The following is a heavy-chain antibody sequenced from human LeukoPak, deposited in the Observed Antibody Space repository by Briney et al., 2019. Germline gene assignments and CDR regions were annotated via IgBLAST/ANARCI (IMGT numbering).Heavy chain of an antibody. CDR2: ITGSGGST. V-gene: IGHV3-23*01. CDR3: AKDTASSWWYDL. Sequence: GGSLRLSCAASGFKFSSYAMSWVRQAPGKGLEWVSAITGSGGSTYYADSVKGWFTISRDNSKNTLYLQMNSLRAEDTAVYYCAKDTASSWWYDLWGRGTLVTVSS. J-gene: IGHJ2*01. D-gene: IGHD2-15*01. CDR1: GFKFSSYA.